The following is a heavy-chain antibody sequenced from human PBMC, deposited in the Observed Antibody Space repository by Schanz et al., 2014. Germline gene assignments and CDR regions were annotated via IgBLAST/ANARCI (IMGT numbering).Heavy chain of an antibody. J-gene: IGHJ6*03. D-gene: IGHD4-17*01. CDR3: ARDGDRFYHNYDMDV. V-gene: IGHV3-48*01. Sequence: EGQLAESGGGLVQPGGSLRLSCAVSGFTVSSNHMSWVRQAPGKGLEWLSYIDGKSTTVYYADSVKGRFTVSRDNARNSLYLHMNTLGAEDTAVYYCARDGDRFYHNYDMDVWGKGTTVTVSS. CDR2: IDGKSTTV. CDR1: GFTVSSNH.